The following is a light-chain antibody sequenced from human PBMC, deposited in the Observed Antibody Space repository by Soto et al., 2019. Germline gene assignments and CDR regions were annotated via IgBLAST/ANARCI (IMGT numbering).Light chain of an antibody. CDR1: SSDVGGYNY. CDR2: EVN. J-gene: IGLJ1*01. Sequence: QSALTQPPSASGSPGQSVAISCTGTSSDVGGYNYVSWYQQHPGKAPKLMIYEVNKRPSGVPDRFSGSKSGNTASLTVSGLQAEDEADYYCGSYTTSSNYVFGTGTKVTVL. CDR3: GSYTTSSNYV. V-gene: IGLV2-8*01.